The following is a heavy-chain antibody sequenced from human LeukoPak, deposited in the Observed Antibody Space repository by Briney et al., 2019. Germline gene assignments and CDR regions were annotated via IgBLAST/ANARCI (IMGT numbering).Heavy chain of an antibody. Sequence: PGGSLRLSCAASGFTFTNHYMDWVRQAPGMGLEWIARITNKPSTYTTAYAASVKGRFIVSRDDSKNSLHLQMNSLKTEDTAVYYCARDTATALDYWGQRTLVTVSS. V-gene: IGHV3-72*01. CDR1: GFTFTNHY. J-gene: IGHJ4*02. D-gene: IGHD5-18*01. CDR2: ITNKPSTYTT. CDR3: ARDTATALDY.